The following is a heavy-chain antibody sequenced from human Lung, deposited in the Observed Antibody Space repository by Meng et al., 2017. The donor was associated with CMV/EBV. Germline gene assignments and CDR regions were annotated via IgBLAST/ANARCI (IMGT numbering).Heavy chain of an antibody. V-gene: IGHV3-23*01. CDR1: GFTFATYA. D-gene: IGHD6-19*01. Sequence: SGFTFATYAMTWVRQAPGEGLEWVSTISATGESSYYVDSVRGRFSISRDNSKNTLSLQMNSLRAEDTAIYYCAKHPYSNGWYYSIDYWGRGTLVTVSS. CDR3: AKHPYSNGWYYSIDY. CDR2: ISATGESS. J-gene: IGHJ4*02.